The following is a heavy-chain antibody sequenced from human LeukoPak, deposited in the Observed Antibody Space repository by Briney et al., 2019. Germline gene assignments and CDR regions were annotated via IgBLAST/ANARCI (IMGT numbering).Heavy chain of an antibody. V-gene: IGHV4-59*01. CDR3: ARGPPPHYYGSAYMDV. CDR1: GGSISSYY. D-gene: IGHD3-10*01. Sequence: SETLSLTCTVSGGSISSYYWSWIRQPPGKGLEWIGYIYYSGSTNYNPSLKSRVTISVDTSENQFSLKLSSVTAADTAVYYCARGPPPHYYGSAYMDVWGKGTTVTVSS. J-gene: IGHJ6*03. CDR2: IYYSGST.